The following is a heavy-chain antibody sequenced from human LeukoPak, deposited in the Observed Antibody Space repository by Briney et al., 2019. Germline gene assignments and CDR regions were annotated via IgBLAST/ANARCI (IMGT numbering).Heavy chain of an antibody. D-gene: IGHD3-10*01. Sequence: PSETLSLTCAAYGGSFSGYYWSWIRQPPGKGLEWIGEINHSGSTNYNPSLKSRVTISVDTSKNQFSLKLSSVTAADTAVYYCARLNYGPGKDYWGQGTLVTVSS. V-gene: IGHV4-34*01. CDR3: ARLNYGPGKDY. CDR2: INHSGST. CDR1: GGSFSGYY. J-gene: IGHJ4*02.